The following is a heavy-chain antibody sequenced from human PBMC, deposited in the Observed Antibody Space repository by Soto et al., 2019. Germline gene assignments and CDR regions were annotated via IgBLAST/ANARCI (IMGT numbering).Heavy chain of an antibody. J-gene: IGHJ5*02. D-gene: IGHD6-13*01. Sequence: ASVQVSCKASGYTFINFDISWVRQAAGQGLEWLGWMNPGSGKTGYTCKFQGRVAMTRDASTGTSHLELSSLTSDDTAVYYCARMASAGTLNWFDPWGQGTLVTVSS. V-gene: IGHV1-8*02. CDR2: MNPGSGKT. CDR1: GYTFINFD. CDR3: ARMASAGTLNWFDP.